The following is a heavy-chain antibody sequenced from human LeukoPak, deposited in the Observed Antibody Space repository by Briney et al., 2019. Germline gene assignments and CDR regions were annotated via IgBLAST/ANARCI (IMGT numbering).Heavy chain of an antibody. D-gene: IGHD6-13*01. V-gene: IGHV1-8*01. J-gene: IGHJ6*03. CDR3: ARVGEYSSSWYRGDYYYYMDF. Sequence: ASVKVSCKASGYTFTSYDINWVRQATGQGLEWMGWMNPNSGNTGYAQKFQGRVTMTRNTSISTAYMELSSLRSEDTAVYYCARVGEYSSSWYRGDYYYYMDFWGKGTTVTVSS. CDR2: MNPNSGNT. CDR1: GYTFTSYD.